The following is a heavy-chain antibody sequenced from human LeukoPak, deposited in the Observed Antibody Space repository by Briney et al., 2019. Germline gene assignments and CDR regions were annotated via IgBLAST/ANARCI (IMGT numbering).Heavy chain of an antibody. V-gene: IGHV3-20*04. CDR1: GFTFDDYG. Sequence: PGGSLRLSCAASGFTFDDYGMSWVRQAPGKGLEWVSGINWNGGSTGYADSVKGRFTISRDNAKDSLYLQMNSLRAEDTALYYCARQNSSSWRRTPLDYWGQGTLVTVSS. CDR2: INWNGGST. CDR3: ARQNSSSWRRTPLDY. D-gene: IGHD6-13*01. J-gene: IGHJ4*02.